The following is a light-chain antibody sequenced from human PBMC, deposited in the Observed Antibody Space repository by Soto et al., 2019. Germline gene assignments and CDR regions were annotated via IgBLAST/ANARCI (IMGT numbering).Light chain of an antibody. Sequence: QSVLTQPPSVSGAPGQRVTISCTGSSSNIGAGYDVHWYQVVPGTAPKLLIYGDTNRPSGVPDRFSGSKSGSSASLAITGLQAEDEADYYCQSYDTGLNDLEGVFGGGTQLTVL. CDR2: GDT. CDR3: QSYDTGLNDLEGV. CDR1: SSNIGAGYD. J-gene: IGLJ3*02. V-gene: IGLV1-40*01.